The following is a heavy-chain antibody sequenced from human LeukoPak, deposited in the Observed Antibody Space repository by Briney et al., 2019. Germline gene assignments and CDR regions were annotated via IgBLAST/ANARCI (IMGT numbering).Heavy chain of an antibody. V-gene: IGHV3-15*01. Sequence: PGGSLRLSCAASGFTFNNAWMSWVRQAPGKGLEWIGRIKSDGGTTDYAAPVKGRFTISRDDSKNTLYLQMNSLKTEDTAVYYCTTGYYWGQGTLVTVSS. J-gene: IGHJ4*02. CDR2: IKSDGGTT. CDR3: TTGYY. CDR1: GFTFNNAW.